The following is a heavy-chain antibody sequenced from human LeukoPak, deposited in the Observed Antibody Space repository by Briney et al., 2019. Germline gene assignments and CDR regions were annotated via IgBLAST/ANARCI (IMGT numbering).Heavy chain of an antibody. J-gene: IGHJ6*02. Sequence: GGSLRLSCAASGFTFSNYGLSWVRQAPGKGLEWVSAISGGGSATYYADSVKGRFTISRDNSKNTLFLQMNTLRADDTAVYYCAGGAGVYYYGMDVWGQGTSVTVSS. V-gene: IGHV3-23*01. CDR2: ISGGGSAT. CDR3: AGGAGVYYYGMDV. CDR1: GFTFSNYG.